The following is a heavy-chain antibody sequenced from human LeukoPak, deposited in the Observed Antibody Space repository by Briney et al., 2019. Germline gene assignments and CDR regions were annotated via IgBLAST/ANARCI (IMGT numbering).Heavy chain of an antibody. CDR2: ISSSSSTI. Sequence: GGSLRLSCAASGFTFSTYSMNWVRQAPGKGLEWVSYISSSSSTIYYADSVKGRFTISRDNAKNSLYLQMNSLRAEDTAVHYCARESQWELFDYWGQGTLVTVSS. CDR1: GFTFSTYS. D-gene: IGHD1-26*01. V-gene: IGHV3-48*01. CDR3: ARESQWELFDY. J-gene: IGHJ4*02.